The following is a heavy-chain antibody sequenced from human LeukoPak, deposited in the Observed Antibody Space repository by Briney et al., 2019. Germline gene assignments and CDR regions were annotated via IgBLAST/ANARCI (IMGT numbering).Heavy chain of an antibody. V-gene: IGHV4-39*07. Sequence: SETLSLTCTVSGGSINTNSYYWVWIRQPPGKGLEWIGTTYYTGSSFYNPSLKSRVTISVDTSKNQFSLKLSSVTAADTAMYYCAGQRITDFGVVIPRGFDSWGQGTLVTVSS. D-gene: IGHD3-3*01. CDR2: TYYTGSS. CDR3: AGQRITDFGVVIPRGFDS. J-gene: IGHJ4*02. CDR1: GGSINTNSYY.